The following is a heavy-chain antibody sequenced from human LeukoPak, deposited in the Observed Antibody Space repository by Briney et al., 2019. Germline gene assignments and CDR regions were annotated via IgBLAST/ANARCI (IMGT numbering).Heavy chain of an antibody. J-gene: IGHJ6*03. Sequence: PGGSLRLSCAASGFTFSDYYMSWIRQAPGKGLEWVSYISSSGSTIYYADSVKGRFTISRDNAKNSLYLQMNSLRAEDTAVYYCARNDYYGSGSYYNGYYMDVWGKGTTVTISS. V-gene: IGHV3-11*01. CDR1: GFTFSDYY. CDR3: ARNDYYGSGSYYNGYYMDV. D-gene: IGHD3-10*01. CDR2: ISSSGSTI.